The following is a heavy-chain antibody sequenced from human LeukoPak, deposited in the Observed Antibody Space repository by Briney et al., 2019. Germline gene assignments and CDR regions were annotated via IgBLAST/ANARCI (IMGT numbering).Heavy chain of an antibody. CDR2: IYYSGST. V-gene: IGHV4-39*01. D-gene: IGHD3-10*01. CDR1: GGSISSSSYY. Sequence: PSETLSLTCTVSGGSISSSSYYWGWIRQPPGKGLEWIGSIYYSGSTYYNPSLKSRVTISVDTSKNQFSLKLSSVTAADTAVYYCARHMYYYGEVGYWGQGTLVTVSS. CDR3: ARHMYYYGEVGY. J-gene: IGHJ4*02.